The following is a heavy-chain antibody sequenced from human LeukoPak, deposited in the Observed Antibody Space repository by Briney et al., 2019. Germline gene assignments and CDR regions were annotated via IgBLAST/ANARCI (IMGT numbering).Heavy chain of an antibody. V-gene: IGHV3-30*18. D-gene: IGHD6-13*01. Sequence: GGSLRLSCAASGFTFSSYGMHWVRQAPGKGLEWVAVISYDGSNKYYADSVKGRFTISRDNSENTLYLQMNSLRAEDTAVYYCANAHSRIAAAGSFDYWGQGTLVTVSS. CDR3: ANAHSRIAAAGSFDY. J-gene: IGHJ4*02. CDR2: ISYDGSNK. CDR1: GFTFSSYG.